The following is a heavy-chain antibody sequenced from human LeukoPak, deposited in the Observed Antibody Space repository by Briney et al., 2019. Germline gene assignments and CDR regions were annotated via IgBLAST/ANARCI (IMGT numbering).Heavy chain of an antibody. Sequence: SETLSLTCAVYGGSFSGYYWSWIRQPPGNGLEWIGEFNHSGSTNYNPSLKSRVTISVDTSKNQFSLKLSSVTAADTAVYYCARVRLFGVVPSTSNYYMDVWGKGTTVTVSS. V-gene: IGHV4-34*01. J-gene: IGHJ6*03. CDR1: GGSFSGYY. CDR3: ARVRLFGVVPSTSNYYMDV. D-gene: IGHD3-3*01. CDR2: FNHSGST.